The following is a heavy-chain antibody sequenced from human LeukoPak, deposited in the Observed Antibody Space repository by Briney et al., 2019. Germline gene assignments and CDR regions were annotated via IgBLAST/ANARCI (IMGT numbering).Heavy chain of an antibody. Sequence: PSETLSLTCTVSGGSISSSSYYWGWIRQPPGKGLEWIGSIYYSGSTYYNPSLKSRVTISVDTSKNQFSLKLSSVTAADTAVYYCARGPRDDFWSGYYLFDYWGQGTLVTVSS. D-gene: IGHD3-3*01. CDR3: ARGPRDDFWSGYYLFDY. J-gene: IGHJ4*02. V-gene: IGHV4-39*07. CDR2: IYYSGST. CDR1: GGSISSSSYY.